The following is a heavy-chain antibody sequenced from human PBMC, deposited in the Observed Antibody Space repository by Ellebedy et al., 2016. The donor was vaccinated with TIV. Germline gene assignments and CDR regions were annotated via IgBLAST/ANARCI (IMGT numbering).Heavy chain of an antibody. D-gene: IGHD3-3*01. V-gene: IGHV4-30-4*01. CDR1: GDSISSGDYY. Sequence: MPSETLSLTCTVSGDSISSGDYYWSWIRQSPGTGLEWIGYIYYNGRTDYNPSLKSRITISLDTSKKHFSLKLNSVTAADTAVYYCARATAVRFLEWQPTYFDHWGQGTLVTVSS. CDR2: IYYNGRT. CDR3: ARATAVRFLEWQPTYFDH. J-gene: IGHJ4*02.